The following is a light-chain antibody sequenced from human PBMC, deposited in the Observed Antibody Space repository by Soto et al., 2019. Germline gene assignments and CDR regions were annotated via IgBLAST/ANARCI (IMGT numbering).Light chain of an antibody. CDR3: HQRQSWPRT. J-gene: IGKJ3*01. Sequence: EIVLTQSPATLSSSPGERATLSCRASQTVSSKLAWYQHKPGQPPRLLIYDTSNRAGGSPARFSGRGSGTDFTLTIRSLEPEDFAVYHCHQRQSWPRTFGQGTKVDIK. CDR1: QTVSSK. V-gene: IGKV3-11*01. CDR2: DTS.